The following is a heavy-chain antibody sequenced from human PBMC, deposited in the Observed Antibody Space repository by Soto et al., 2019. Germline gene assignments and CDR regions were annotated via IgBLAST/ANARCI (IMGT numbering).Heavy chain of an antibody. CDR3: ARNPYCFSTGCYSTEY. Sequence: EVQLVESGGGLVQPGESLRLSCAASEFSVSSYYISWVRQAPGKGLEWVSVIYASGSTYYTDSVRRSFTISRDNSKNILFLQINSLRAEDAAVYYWARNPYCFSTGCYSTEYWGQGTLVTVSS. D-gene: IGHD2-2*01. CDR2: IYASGST. J-gene: IGHJ4*02. V-gene: IGHV3-66*01. CDR1: EFSVSSYY.